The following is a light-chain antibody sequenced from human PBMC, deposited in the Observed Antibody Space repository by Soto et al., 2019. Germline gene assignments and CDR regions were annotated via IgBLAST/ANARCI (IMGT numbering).Light chain of an antibody. CDR2: WAS. J-gene: IGKJ4*01. CDR3: QQYYTTPLT. Sequence: DIVMTQSPDSLAVSLGERATINCKSSQSVLYSSNNKNHLAWYQHKVGQPPRLLIYWASTRESGVPDRFSGSGSGTDFTLTISSLQAEDVAIYYCQQYYTTPLTFGGGTKVDIK. CDR1: QSVLYSSNNKNH. V-gene: IGKV4-1*01.